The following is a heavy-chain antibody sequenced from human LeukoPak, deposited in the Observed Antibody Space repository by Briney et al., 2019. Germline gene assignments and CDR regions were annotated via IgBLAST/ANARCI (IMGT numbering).Heavy chain of an antibody. D-gene: IGHD4-17*01. CDR2: IKSITDGGTA. V-gene: IGHV3-15*01. Sequence: GGSLRLSCEASGFTFSDAWMSWVRQATGKGLEWVGRIKSITDGGTADYAAPVKGRFTISRDDSKNTLYLEMNSLKTEDTAFYYCTTDPMTAVTNLGYWGQGTLVTVSS. CDR1: GFTFSDAW. CDR3: TTDPMTAVTNLGY. J-gene: IGHJ4*02.